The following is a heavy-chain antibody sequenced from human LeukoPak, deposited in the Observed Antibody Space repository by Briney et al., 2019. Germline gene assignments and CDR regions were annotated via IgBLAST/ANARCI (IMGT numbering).Heavy chain of an antibody. CDR1: GGSISSTYW. V-gene: IGHV4-4*02. J-gene: IGHJ4*02. CDR2: VYHTGST. Sequence: PSETLSLTCAVSGGSISSTYWWSWVRQSPGKGPEWIGEVYHTGSTNYCASLKSRVTISLDKSKNQFSLQVTSVTAADTAVYYCARVLAAAGTFVLDYWGQGTLVTVSS. D-gene: IGHD6-13*01. CDR3: ARVLAAAGTFVLDY.